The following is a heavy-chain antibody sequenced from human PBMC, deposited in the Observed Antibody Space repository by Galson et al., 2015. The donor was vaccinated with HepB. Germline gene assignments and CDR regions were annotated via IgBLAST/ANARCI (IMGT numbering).Heavy chain of an antibody. D-gene: IGHD1-26*01. CDR2: IYYSGST. V-gene: IGHV4-59*01. CDR3: VLGGDYFDY. J-gene: IGHJ4*02. Sequence: SETLSLTCTVSGGSISSYYWSWIRQPPGKGLEWIGYIYYSGSTNYNPSLKSRVTISVDTSKNQFTLKLSSVTAADTAVYYCVLGGDYFDYWGQGTLVTVSS. CDR1: GGSISSYY.